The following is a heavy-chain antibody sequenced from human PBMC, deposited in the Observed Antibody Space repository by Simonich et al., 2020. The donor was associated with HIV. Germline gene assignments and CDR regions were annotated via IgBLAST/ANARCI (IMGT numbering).Heavy chain of an antibody. D-gene: IGHD1-1*01. Sequence: HVQLVESGGGVVQPGRSLRLSCAASGFNFSNYAIYWVRQAPGKGQAWVAVKSNDGNNQYHADSVKGRFTISRDNSKNTLYLQMNNLRAEDTAVYYCVRGGEKQLPHSWGQGTLVTVSS. CDR2: KSNDGNNQ. J-gene: IGHJ4*02. CDR1: GFNFSNYA. V-gene: IGHV3-30*07. CDR3: VRGGEKQLPHS.